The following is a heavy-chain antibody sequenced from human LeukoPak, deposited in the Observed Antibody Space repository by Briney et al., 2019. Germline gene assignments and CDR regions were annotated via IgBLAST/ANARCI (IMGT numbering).Heavy chain of an antibody. CDR2: IKKDGSEE. CDR1: GFTFDTFW. V-gene: IGHV3-7*01. J-gene: IGHJ4*02. Sequence: GGSLRLSCAASGFTFDTFWMNWVRQAPGKGLEWVAVIKKDGSEELYGDSVKDRFTISRDNDKNSLFLQMNSLRVEDTAVYYCAGGSGWLIDYWGQGTLVTVSS. CDR3: AGGSGWLIDY. D-gene: IGHD6-19*01.